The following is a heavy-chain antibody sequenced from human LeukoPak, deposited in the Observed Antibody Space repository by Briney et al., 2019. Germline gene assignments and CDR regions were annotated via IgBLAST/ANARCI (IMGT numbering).Heavy chain of an antibody. CDR2: IHDGGSPI. D-gene: IGHD6-13*01. CDR3: ARGGSSWFYH. V-gene: IGHV3-48*01. J-gene: IGHJ5*02. CDR1: GFTFSSYS. Sequence: PGGSLRLSCAASGFTFSSYSMTWVRQATGKGVEWISYIHDGGSPIYYADSVKGRFTVSRDNAKNSLYLQMNSLRAEDTAVYYCARGGSSWFYHWGQGALVTVSS.